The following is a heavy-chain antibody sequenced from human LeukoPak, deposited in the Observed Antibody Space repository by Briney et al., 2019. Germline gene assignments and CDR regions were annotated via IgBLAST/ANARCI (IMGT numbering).Heavy chain of an antibody. CDR2: IRYDGSNK. Sequence: PGGSLRLSCAASGFTFSSYGMHWVRQAPGKGLEWVAFIRYDGSNKYYADSVKGRFTISRDNSKNTLYLQMNSLRAEDTAVYYCAKVEYCDFRSGYYNEGIDYWGQGTLVTVPS. D-gene: IGHD3-3*01. J-gene: IGHJ4*02. CDR3: AKVEYCDFRSGYYNEGIDY. CDR1: GFTFSSYG. V-gene: IGHV3-30*02.